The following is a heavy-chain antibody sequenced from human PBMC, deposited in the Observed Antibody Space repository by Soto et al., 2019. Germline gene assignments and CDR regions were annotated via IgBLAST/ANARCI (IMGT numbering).Heavy chain of an antibody. CDR3: ARERGYSNDGGYYFDY. CDR1: GGTFSSYA. J-gene: IGHJ4*02. D-gene: IGHD4-4*01. V-gene: IGHV1-69*01. Sequence: QVQLVQSGAEVKKPGSSVKVSCKASGGTFSSYAISWVRQAPGQGLEWMGGIIPIFGTANYAQKFQGRVTITADESTSTAYRERSSLRSEDTAVDDCARERGYSNDGGYYFDYWGQGTLVTVSS. CDR2: IIPIFGTA.